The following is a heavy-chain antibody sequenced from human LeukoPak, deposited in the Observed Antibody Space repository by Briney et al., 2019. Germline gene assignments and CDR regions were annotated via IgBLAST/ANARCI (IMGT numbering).Heavy chain of an antibody. V-gene: IGHV4-59*01. Sequence: PSETLSLTCTVSGGSISSYYWSWIRQPPGKGLEWIGYIYYSGSTNYNPSLKSRVTISVDTSKNQFSLKLSSVTAADTAVYYCARRSTVTTMELDYWGQGTLVTVSS. CDR3: ARRSTVTTMELDY. CDR1: GGSISSYY. CDR2: IYYSGST. D-gene: IGHD4-4*01. J-gene: IGHJ4*02.